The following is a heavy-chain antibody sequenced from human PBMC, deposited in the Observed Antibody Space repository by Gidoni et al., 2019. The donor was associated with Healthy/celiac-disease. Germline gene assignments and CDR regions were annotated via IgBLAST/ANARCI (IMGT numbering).Heavy chain of an antibody. J-gene: IGHJ5*02. D-gene: IGHD4-4*01. CDR2: INHSGST. CDR3: AREALHALDNWFDP. CDR1: GGSFSGYY. V-gene: IGHV4-34*01. Sequence: QVQLQQWGAGLLKPSETLSLTCAVYGGSFSGYYWSWIRQPPGKGLEWIGEINHSGSTNYNPSLKSRVTISVDTSKNQFSLKLSSVTAADTAVYYCAREALHALDNWFDPWGQGTLVTVSS.